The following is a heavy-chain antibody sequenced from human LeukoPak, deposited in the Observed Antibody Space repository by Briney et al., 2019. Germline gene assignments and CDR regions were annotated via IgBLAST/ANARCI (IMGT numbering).Heavy chain of an antibody. J-gene: IGHJ4*02. CDR3: VRLRRNSDTSGYYYYYDF. D-gene: IGHD3-22*01. V-gene: IGHV3-48*03. Sequence: PGGSLRLSCGASGVTISTYEMNWVRQAPGKGLEWVSYISSSGRNIYYADSVRGRFTISRDDARDSLYLQMNSLRAEDTAVYYCVRLRRNSDTSGYYYYYDFWGQGTLVTVSS. CDR1: GVTISTYE. CDR2: ISSSGRNI.